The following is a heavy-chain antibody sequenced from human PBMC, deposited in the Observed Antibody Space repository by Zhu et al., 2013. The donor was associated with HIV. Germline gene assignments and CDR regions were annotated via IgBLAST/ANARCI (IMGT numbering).Heavy chain of an antibody. V-gene: IGHV1-46*03. CDR1: GYTFTNYY. J-gene: IGHJ4*02. CDR2: INPSGGTA. D-gene: IGHD4-17*01. CDR3: ARSVYYSDYGVSLHY. Sequence: QVQLVQSGAEVKKPGASVKVSCKASGYTFTNYYMHWVRQAPGQGLEWMGLINPSGGTANYTQKFQGRVTMTRDTSTSTVYMELSSLTSEDTAVFYCARSVYYSDYGVSLHYWGQGTLVTVSS.